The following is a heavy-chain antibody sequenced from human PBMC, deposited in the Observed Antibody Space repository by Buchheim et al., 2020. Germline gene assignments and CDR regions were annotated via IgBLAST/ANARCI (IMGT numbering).Heavy chain of an antibody. CDR3: ARGWDYGDYRVTSLDY. Sequence: QVQLQESGPGLVKPSETLSLTCTVSGGSISSYYWSWIRQPPGKGLEWIGYSYYSGSAYYTPSLKSRVTISVDTSKNQFSLKLSSVTAADTAVYYCARGWDYGDYRVTSLDYWGQGTL. CDR1: GGSISSYY. CDR2: SYYSGSA. D-gene: IGHD4-17*01. J-gene: IGHJ4*02. V-gene: IGHV4-59*12.